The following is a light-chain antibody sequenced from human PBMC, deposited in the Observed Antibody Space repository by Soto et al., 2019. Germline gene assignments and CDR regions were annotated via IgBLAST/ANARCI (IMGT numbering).Light chain of an antibody. CDR3: RAHSTSGTHV. V-gene: IGLV2-14*03. CDR2: DVN. J-gene: IGLJ1*01. CDR1: SSDVGSYDY. Sequence: QSALTQPASVSGSPGQSITFSCTGTSSDVGSYDYVSWHQQHPGKAPKLVIYDVNNRPSGVPSRFSGSKSGNTASLIISGLQTVFEADYYRRAHSTSGTHVFGTGTTVTVL.